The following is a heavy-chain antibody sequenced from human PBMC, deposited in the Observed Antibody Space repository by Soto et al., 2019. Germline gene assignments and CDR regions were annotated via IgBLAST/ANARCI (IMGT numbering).Heavy chain of an antibody. V-gene: IGHV3-30-3*01. D-gene: IGHD6-13*01. J-gene: IGHJ4*02. Sequence: QVQLVESGGGVVQPGRSLRLSCAASGFTFSSYAMHWVRQAPGKGLEWVAVISYDGSNKYYADSVKGRFTISRPKSKNPLYQQRNNQRAEDTAVYYCARCTILYSRSCPVTIWGQGSLVTVSS. CDR3: ARCTILYSRSCPVTI. CDR1: GFTFSSYA. CDR2: ISYDGSNK.